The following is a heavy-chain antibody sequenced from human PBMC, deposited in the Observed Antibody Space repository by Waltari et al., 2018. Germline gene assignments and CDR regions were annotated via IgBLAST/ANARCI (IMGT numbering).Heavy chain of an antibody. J-gene: IGHJ3*02. CDR2: IEKDGSEE. D-gene: IGHD3-22*01. CDR1: GCTLSSYW. V-gene: IGHV3-7*01. Sequence: EVQLVESGGGLVQHGGSLRRAGAGSGCTLSSYWMSWVRQAPGKGLEWVANIEKDGSEEYYVDSVRGRFTISRDNAKNSLYLQMNSLRPEDTAVYYCARDQWFAFDIWGQGTMVTVSS. CDR3: ARDQWFAFDI.